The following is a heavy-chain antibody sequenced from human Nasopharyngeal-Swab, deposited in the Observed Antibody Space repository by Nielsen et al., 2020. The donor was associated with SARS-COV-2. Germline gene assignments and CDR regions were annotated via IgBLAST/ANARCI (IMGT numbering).Heavy chain of an antibody. CDR1: GGSISSYY. J-gene: IGHJ4*02. V-gene: IGHV4-59*01. Sequence: SETLSLSCTVSGGSISSYYWSWIRQPPGKGLEWIGYIYSSGSTNYNPSPTSRVTISVDTPKNQFTLKLSSVAAADAAVYYCARGYGRGYFDYWGQGTLVTVSS. CDR3: ARGYGRGYFDY. D-gene: IGHD5-18*01. CDR2: IYSSGST.